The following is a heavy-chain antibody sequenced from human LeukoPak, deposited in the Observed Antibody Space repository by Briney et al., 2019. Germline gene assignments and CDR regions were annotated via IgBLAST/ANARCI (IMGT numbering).Heavy chain of an antibody. CDR1: GYSFSTYG. CDR3: ARLDYYDSSGPDY. J-gene: IGHJ4*02. V-gene: IGHV1-18*01. D-gene: IGHD3-22*01. CDR2: ISAYNGNT. Sequence: GASVKVSCKASGYSFSTYGISWVRQAPGQGLEWMGWISAYNGNTNYAQKLQGRVTMTTDTSTSTAYMELRSLRSDDTAVYYCARLDYYDSSGPDYWGQGTLVTVSS.